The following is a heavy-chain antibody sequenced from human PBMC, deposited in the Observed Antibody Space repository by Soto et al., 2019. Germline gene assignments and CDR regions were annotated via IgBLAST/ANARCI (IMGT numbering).Heavy chain of an antibody. CDR3: ARRRYCGYDCYHKHYYGMDV. V-gene: IGHV1-69*08. CDR2: VIPVLTTT. D-gene: IGHD2-21*02. J-gene: IGHJ6*02. Sequence: QVQLMQSGAEVKKPGSSVRVSCRSSGDTFSSYIVNWLRLAPGRGLEWMGRVIPVLTTTDYAQNFRGRVTISADRSTNTVYLDLSSLRSDDTAVYYCARRRYCGYDCYHKHYYGMDVWGQGSLVTVAS. CDR1: GDTFSSYI.